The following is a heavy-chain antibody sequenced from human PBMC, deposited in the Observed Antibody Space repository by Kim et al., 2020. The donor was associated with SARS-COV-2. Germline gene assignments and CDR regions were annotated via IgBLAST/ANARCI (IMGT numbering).Heavy chain of an antibody. Sequence: SVKVSCKASVGTFSSYAISWVRQAPGQGLEWMGRIIPILGIANYAQKFQGSVTITADKSTSTAYMELSSLRSEDTAEYYCARGGIAAAGLGFWFDPWGQGTLVTVSS. CDR3: ARGGIAAAGLGFWFDP. D-gene: IGHD6-13*01. J-gene: IGHJ5*02. CDR1: VGTFSSYA. CDR2: IIPILGIA. V-gene: IGHV1-69*04.